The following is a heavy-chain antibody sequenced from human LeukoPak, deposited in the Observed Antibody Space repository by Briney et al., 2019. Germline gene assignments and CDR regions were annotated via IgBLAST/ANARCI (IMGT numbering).Heavy chain of an antibody. Sequence: PSQTLSLTCAVSGGSISSGGYSWSWIRQPPGKGLEWMGYIYQSGSTYYNPSLKSRVTISVDRSKNQFSLKLSSVTAADTAVYYCARGSYFDFWSGPSYFDYWGQGTLVTLSS. J-gene: IGHJ4*02. V-gene: IGHV4-30-2*01. D-gene: IGHD3-3*01. CDR1: GGSISSGGYS. CDR2: IYQSGST. CDR3: ARGSYFDFWSGPSYFDY.